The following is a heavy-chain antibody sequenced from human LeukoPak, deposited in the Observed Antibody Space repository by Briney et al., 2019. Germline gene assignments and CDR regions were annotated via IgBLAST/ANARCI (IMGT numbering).Heavy chain of an antibody. CDR2: IYYSGST. D-gene: IGHD3-3*01. J-gene: IGHJ3*02. V-gene: IGHV4-61*05. Sequence: SETLPLTCSVSGGSISSSSSYWGWIRQPPGKGLEWIGYIYYSGSTNYNPSLKSRVTISVDTSKNQFSLKLSSVTAADTAVYYCARADYDFWSGSSYYAFDIWGQGTMVTVSS. CDR1: GGSISSSSSY. CDR3: ARADYDFWSGSSYYAFDI.